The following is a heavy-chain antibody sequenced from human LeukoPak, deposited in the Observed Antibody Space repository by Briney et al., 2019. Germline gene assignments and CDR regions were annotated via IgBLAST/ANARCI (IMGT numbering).Heavy chain of an antibody. CDR2: IYYSGTT. CDR3: ARRGCTNGICFEFDC. J-gene: IGHJ4*02. Sequence: SETLSLTCTVSGGSISSSGYYWSWIRQHPGKGLEWIGYIYYSGTTYYNPSLQSRGTISVDTSKNQFSLKLSSVTAADTAMYYCARRGCTNGICFEFDCWGQGTLVTVSS. CDR1: GGSISSSGYY. D-gene: IGHD2-8*01. V-gene: IGHV4-31*03.